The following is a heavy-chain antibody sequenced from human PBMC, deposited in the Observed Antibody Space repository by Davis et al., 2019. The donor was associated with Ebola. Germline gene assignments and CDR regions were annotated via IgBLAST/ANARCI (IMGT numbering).Heavy chain of an antibody. CDR2: IDADSGNT. CDR1: GYTFTSYD. J-gene: IGHJ4*02. V-gene: IGHV1-3*01. Sequence: ASVKVSCKASGYTFTSYDINRVRQATGQRLEWMGWIDADSGNTKYSQKLQGRVTITRDTSASTAYMEVSSLRSEDTAVYYCARGSTRGALGFWGQGTLVTVSS. D-gene: IGHD5/OR15-5a*01. CDR3: ARGSTRGALGF.